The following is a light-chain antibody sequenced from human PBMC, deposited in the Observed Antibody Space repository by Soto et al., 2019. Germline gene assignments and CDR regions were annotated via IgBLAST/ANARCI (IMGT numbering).Light chain of an antibody. CDR1: QGLSSD. V-gene: IGKV1-9*01. CDR3: QQHNTYPLT. J-gene: IGKJ5*01. CDR2: AAS. Sequence: DIQLTQSPSFLSASVGDRVTITCRASQGLSSDLAWYQQKPGKAPKLLIYAASTLQSGVPSRFSGSGSGTEFTLTISSLQPEDFATYYCQQHNTYPLTFGPGTRLEIK.